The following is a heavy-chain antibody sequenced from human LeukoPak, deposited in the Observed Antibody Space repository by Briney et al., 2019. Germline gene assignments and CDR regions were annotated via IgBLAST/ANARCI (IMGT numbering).Heavy chain of an antibody. D-gene: IGHD3-22*01. Sequence: SETLSLTCAVYGGSFSGYYWSWIRQPPGKGLEWIGEINHSGSTNYNPSLKSRVTISVDTSKNQFSLKLSSVTAADTAVYYCAREVANYYDSSGYYFNWGQGTLLTVSS. V-gene: IGHV4-34*01. CDR3: AREVANYYDSSGYYFN. CDR2: INHSGST. CDR1: GGSFSGYY. J-gene: IGHJ4*02.